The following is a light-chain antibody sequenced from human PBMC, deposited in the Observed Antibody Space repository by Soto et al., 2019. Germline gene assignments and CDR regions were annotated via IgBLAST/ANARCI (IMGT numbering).Light chain of an antibody. CDR1: SSDVGSYNL. Sequence: QSALTQPASVSGSPGQSITISCTGTSSDVGSYNLVSLYQQHPGKAPKLMIYEVSKRPSGVSNRFSGSKSGNTASLTISGLQAEDEADYYCCSYAGSSIFYVFGTGTKLTVL. CDR2: EVS. J-gene: IGLJ1*01. CDR3: CSYAGSSIFYV. V-gene: IGLV2-23*02.